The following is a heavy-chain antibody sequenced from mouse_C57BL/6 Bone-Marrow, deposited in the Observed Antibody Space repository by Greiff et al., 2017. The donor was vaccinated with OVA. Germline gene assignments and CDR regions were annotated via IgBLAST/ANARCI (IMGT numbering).Heavy chain of an antibody. D-gene: IGHD2-12*01. V-gene: IGHV6-3*01. CDR3: TGSYPSYSPYAMDY. J-gene: IGHJ4*01. CDR1: GFTFSNYW. CDR2: IRLKSDNYAT. Sequence: EVQRVESGGGLVQPGGSMKLSCVASGFTFSNYWMNWVRQSPEKGLEWVAQIRLKSDNYATHYAESVKGRFTISRDDSKSSVYLQMNNLRAEDTGIYYCTGSYPSYSPYAMDYWGQGTSVTVSS.